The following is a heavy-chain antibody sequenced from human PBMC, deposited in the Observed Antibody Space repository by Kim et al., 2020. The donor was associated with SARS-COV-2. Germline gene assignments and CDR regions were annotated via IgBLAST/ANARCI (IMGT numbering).Heavy chain of an antibody. D-gene: IGHD3-16*01. CDR2: IWYDGSNK. CDR1: GCTFSSNG. Sequence: GGSLRLSCTASGCTFSSNGTHGGRKAPGKGRGWVAVIWYDGSNKNYADTVKGPFTTSRDNSKNKPYRQMISLRAEDTPAYYCPRDRLGRYGM. J-gene: IGHJ6*01. V-gene: IGHV3-33*01. CDR3: PRDRLGRYGM.